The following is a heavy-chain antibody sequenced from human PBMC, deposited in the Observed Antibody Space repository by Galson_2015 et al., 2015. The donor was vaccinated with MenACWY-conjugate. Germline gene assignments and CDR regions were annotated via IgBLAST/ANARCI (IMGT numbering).Heavy chain of an antibody. CDR2: IKHDGSEK. D-gene: IGHD3-10*01. CDR1: GFTFTNYW. V-gene: IGHV3-7*03. J-gene: IGHJ4*02. CDR3: ARDLGFNCGHNYYYFPS. Sequence: SLRLSCAASGFTFTNYWMNWVRQAPGKGLEWVASIKHDGSEKNYVDTVRGRLTISRDNAKSALFLQMNSLRAEDTAVYYCARDLGFNCGHNYYYFPSWGQGTLVTVSS.